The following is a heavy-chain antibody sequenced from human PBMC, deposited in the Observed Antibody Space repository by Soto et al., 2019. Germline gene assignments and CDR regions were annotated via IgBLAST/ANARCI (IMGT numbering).Heavy chain of an antibody. J-gene: IGHJ4*02. Sequence: QVQLQESGPGLVKPSQTLSLTCTVSGDSITSGDYYWSWIRQPPGKGLEWIGYIYYSGSTYYNPSLKSRLPLSVDTSKHQFSLRWSSVTAADTAVYYCARDRGWFYFDYWGQGTLVTVSS. CDR2: IYYSGST. CDR1: GDSITSGDYY. V-gene: IGHV4-30-4*01. D-gene: IGHD3-10*01. CDR3: ARDRGWFYFDY.